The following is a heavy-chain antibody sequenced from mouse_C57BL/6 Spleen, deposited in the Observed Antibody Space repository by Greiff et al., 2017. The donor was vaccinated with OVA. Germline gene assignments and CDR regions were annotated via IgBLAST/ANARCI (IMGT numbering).Heavy chain of an antibody. Sequence: EVQRVESGPELVKPGASVKISCKASGYSFTGYYMNWVKQSPEKSLEWIGEINPSTGGTTYNQKFKAKATLTVDKSSSTAYMQLKSLTSEDSAVYYCARTTTVVPFDYWGQGTTLTVSS. CDR3: ARTTTVVPFDY. V-gene: IGHV1-42*01. CDR2: INPSTGGT. D-gene: IGHD1-1*01. CDR1: GYSFTGYY. J-gene: IGHJ2*01.